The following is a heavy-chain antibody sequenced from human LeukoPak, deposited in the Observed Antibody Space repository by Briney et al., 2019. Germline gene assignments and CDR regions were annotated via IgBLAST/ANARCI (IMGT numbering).Heavy chain of an antibody. J-gene: IGHJ6*03. D-gene: IGHD3-3*01. V-gene: IGHV4-4*07. CDR1: GGSISSYY. CDR3: ARINYDFWSGYPKVYYYYMDV. CDR2: IYTSGST. Sequence: SETLSLTCTVSGGSISSYYWSWIRQPAGKGLEWIGRIYTSGSTNYNPSLKSRVTMSVDTSKNQFSLKLNSVTAADTAVYYCARINYDFWSGYPKVYYYYMDVWGKGTTVTVSS.